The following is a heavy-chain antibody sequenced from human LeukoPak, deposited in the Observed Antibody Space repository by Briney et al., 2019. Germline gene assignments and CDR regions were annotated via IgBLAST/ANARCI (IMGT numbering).Heavy chain of an antibody. CDR3: ARDRIAAAGTPQNGMDV. Sequence: SETLSLTCTVSGGSISSYYWSWIRQPPGKGLEWIGYIYYSGSTNYNPSLKSRVTISVDTSRNQFSLKLSSVTAADTAVYYCARDRIAAAGTPQNGMDVWGQGTTVTVSS. J-gene: IGHJ6*02. V-gene: IGHV4-59*01. D-gene: IGHD6-13*01. CDR1: GGSISSYY. CDR2: IYYSGST.